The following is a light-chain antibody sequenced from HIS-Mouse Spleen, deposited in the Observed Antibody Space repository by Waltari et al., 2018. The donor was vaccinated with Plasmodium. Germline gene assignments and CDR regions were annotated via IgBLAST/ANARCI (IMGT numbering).Light chain of an antibody. J-gene: IGLJ3*02. Sequence: SYELTQPPSVSVSPGQTARITCTGDALPQKNAYRYQQKSGQAPILVIYEDSKRPTGIPERFSGSSSGTMATLTISGAQVEDEADYYCYSTDSSGNHRVFGGGTKLTVL. CDR1: ALPQKN. V-gene: IGLV3-10*01. CDR2: EDS. CDR3: YSTDSSGNHRV.